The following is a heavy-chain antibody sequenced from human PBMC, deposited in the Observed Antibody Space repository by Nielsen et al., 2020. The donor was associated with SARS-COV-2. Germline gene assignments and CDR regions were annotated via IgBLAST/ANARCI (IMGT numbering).Heavy chain of an antibody. CDR2: IGTAGDT. Sequence: GESLKISCAASGFTFSSYDMHWVRQATGKGLEWVSAIGTAGDTYYPGSVKGRFTISRENAKNSLYLQMNSLRAGDTAVYYCARSRHYYYYMDVWGKGTTVTVSS. CDR3: ARSRHYYYYMDV. V-gene: IGHV3-13*01. D-gene: IGHD6-13*01. CDR1: GFTFSSYD. J-gene: IGHJ6*03.